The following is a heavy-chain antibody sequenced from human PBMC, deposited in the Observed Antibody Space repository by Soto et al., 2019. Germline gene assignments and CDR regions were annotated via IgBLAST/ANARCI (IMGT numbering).Heavy chain of an antibody. CDR2: ISSSSSYI. CDR1: GFTFSSYS. V-gene: IGHV3-21*01. CDR3: ARGPTITDAVDY. Sequence: EVQLVESGGGLVKPGGSLRLSCAASGFTFSSYSMNWVRQAPGKGLEWVSSISSSSSYIYYADSVKGRFTISRDNAKNSRYLQMNSLRAEDTAVYYCARGPTITDAVDYWGQGTLVTVSS. J-gene: IGHJ4*02. D-gene: IGHD5-12*01.